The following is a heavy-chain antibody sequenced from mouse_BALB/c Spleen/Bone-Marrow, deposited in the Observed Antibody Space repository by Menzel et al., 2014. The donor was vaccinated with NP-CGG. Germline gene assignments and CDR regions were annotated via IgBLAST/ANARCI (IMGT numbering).Heavy chain of an antibody. V-gene: IGHV1S56*01. Sequence: VQLQQSGPELVKPGASVRISCKASGYTFTSYYIHWVKQRPGQGLEWIGWIYPGNVNTKYNEKFKGKATLTADKSSSTAYMQVSSLTSEDSAVYFCARSYDYDGNYAMDYWDQGTSVTVSS. CDR1: GYTFTSYY. D-gene: IGHD2-4*01. CDR3: ARSYDYDGNYAMDY. J-gene: IGHJ4*01. CDR2: IYPGNVNT.